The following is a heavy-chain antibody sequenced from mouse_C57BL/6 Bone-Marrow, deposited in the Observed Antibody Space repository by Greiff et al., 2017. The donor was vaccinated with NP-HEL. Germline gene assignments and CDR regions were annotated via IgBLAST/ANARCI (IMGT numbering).Heavy chain of an antibody. Sequence: VQLQQPGAELVKPGASVKLSCKASGYTFTSYWMHWVKQRPGRGLEWIGRIDPNSGGTKYNEKFKSKATLTVDKPSSTAYMRLSSLTSEDSAVYYCARGGFSSWFAYWGQGTLVTVSA. CDR3: ARGGFSSWFAY. CDR1: GYTFTSYW. J-gene: IGHJ3*01. V-gene: IGHV1-72*01. CDR2: IDPNSGGT.